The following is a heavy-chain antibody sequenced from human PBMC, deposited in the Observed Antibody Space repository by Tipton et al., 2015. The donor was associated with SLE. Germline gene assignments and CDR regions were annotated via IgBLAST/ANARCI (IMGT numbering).Heavy chain of an antibody. J-gene: IGHJ4*02. CDR1: GGAIRSYY. V-gene: IGHV4-59*12. Sequence: TLSLTCTISGGAIRSYYWTWIRQPPGKGLEWIAYIYYGGITTYNPSLKSRVTMSVDSSKNQFSLKLSSLTAADTAVYYCARDEYRYDTTGYHLLGHFDFWGQGTLVTVSS. CDR2: IYYGGIT. D-gene: IGHD3-22*01. CDR3: ARDEYRYDTTGYHLLGHFDF.